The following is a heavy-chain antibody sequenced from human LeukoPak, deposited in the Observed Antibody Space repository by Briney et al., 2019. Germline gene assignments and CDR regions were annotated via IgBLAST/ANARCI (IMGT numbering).Heavy chain of an antibody. D-gene: IGHD4-17*01. CDR1: GFTLSSYA. V-gene: IGHV3-23*01. CDR3: ARPRHDYGDFRNPPEY. Sequence: PGGSLTLSCAPSGFTLSSYAMSWVRQAPGGGLEWVSTISGSGGTTYYPDFLKGCFTISRDNFKNTLYLQMNSLRADDTAVYYCARPRHDYGDFRNPPEYWGEGVLVTVSS. CDR2: ISGSGGTT. J-gene: IGHJ4*02.